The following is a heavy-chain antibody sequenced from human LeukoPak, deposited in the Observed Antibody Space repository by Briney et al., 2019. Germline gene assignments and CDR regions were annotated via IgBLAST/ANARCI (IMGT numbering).Heavy chain of an antibody. Sequence: SETLSLTCAVYGGSFSGYYWSWIRQPPGKGLEWIGEINHSGSTNYNPSLKSRVTISVDTSKNQFSLKLSSVNAADTAVYYCATNRIGHYYYYYMDVWGKGTTVTVSS. CDR2: INHSGST. CDR3: ATNRIGHYYYYYMDV. CDR1: GGSFSGYY. D-gene: IGHD1-14*01. J-gene: IGHJ6*03. V-gene: IGHV4-34*01.